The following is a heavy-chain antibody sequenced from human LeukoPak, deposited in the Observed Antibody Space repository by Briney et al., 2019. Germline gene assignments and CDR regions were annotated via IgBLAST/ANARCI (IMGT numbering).Heavy chain of an antibody. CDR1: GGSISSGGYY. V-gene: IGHV4-31*03. D-gene: IGHD5-24*01. J-gene: IGHJ4*02. CDR2: IYYSGST. CDR3: ARAWMRWLQLPGY. Sequence: SETLSLTCTVSGGSISSGGYYWSWIRQHPGKGLEWIGYIYYSGSTYYNPSLKSRVTISVDTSKNQFSLKLSSVTAADTAVYYCARAWMRWLQLPGYWGQGTLVTVSS.